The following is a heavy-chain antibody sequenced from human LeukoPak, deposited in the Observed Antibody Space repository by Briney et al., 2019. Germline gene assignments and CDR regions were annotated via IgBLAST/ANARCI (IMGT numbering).Heavy chain of an antibody. CDR1: GFTFSSYS. CDR3: ARDTEYSYGPHSGWFDP. Sequence: NPGGSLRLSCAASGFTFSSYSMNWVRQAPGKGLEWVSSISSSSSYIYYADSVKGRFTISRDNAKNSLYLQMNSLRAEDTAVYYCARDTEYSYGPHSGWFDPWGQGTLVTVSS. V-gene: IGHV3-21*01. D-gene: IGHD5-18*01. J-gene: IGHJ5*02. CDR2: ISSSSSYI.